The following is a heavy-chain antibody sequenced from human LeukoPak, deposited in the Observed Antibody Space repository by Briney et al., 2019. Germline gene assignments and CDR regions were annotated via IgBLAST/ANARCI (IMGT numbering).Heavy chain of an antibody. D-gene: IGHD6-13*01. Sequence: GASVKVSCKASGYTFTRYYMHWVRQAPGQGLEWMGRINPNSGGTNYAQKFQGRVTMTRDTSISTAYMELSRLRSDDTAVYYCARVPSIAAAPYYMDVWGKGTTVTVSS. V-gene: IGHV1-2*02. CDR2: INPNSGGT. CDR1: GYTFTRYY. CDR3: ARVPSIAAAPYYMDV. J-gene: IGHJ6*03.